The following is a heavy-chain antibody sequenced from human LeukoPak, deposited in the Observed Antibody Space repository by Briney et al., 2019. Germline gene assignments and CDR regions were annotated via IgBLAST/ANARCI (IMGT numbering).Heavy chain of an antibody. Sequence: GGSLRLSCAASGFTFSSYSMNWVRQAPGKGLEWVSYISSSSSTIYYADSVKGRFTISRDNAKNSLYLQMDSLRAEDTAVYYCASDSQVFDSSGYYPVDYWGQGTLVTVSS. V-gene: IGHV3-48*01. CDR2: ISSSSSTI. J-gene: IGHJ4*02. D-gene: IGHD3-22*01. CDR1: GFTFSSYS. CDR3: ASDSQVFDSSGYYPVDY.